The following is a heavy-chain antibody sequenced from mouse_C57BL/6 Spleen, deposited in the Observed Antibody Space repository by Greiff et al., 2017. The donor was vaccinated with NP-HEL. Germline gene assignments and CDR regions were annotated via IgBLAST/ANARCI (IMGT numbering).Heavy chain of an antibody. CDR2: INPNNGGT. V-gene: IGHV1-22*01. Sequence: EVKLMESGPELVKPGASVKMSCKASGYTFTDYNMHWVKQSHGKSLEWIGYINPNNGGTSYNQKFKGKATLTVNKSSSTAYMELRSLTSEDSAVYYWAREEDGYYPYWGKGTLVTVSA. D-gene: IGHD2-3*01. J-gene: IGHJ3*01. CDR1: GYTFTDYN. CDR3: AREEDGYYPY.